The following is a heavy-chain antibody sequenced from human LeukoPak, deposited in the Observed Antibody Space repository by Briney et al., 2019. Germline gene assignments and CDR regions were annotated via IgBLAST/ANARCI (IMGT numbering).Heavy chain of an antibody. V-gene: IGHV4-59*01. CDR2: IYYSGST. D-gene: IGHD3-22*01. Sequence: SQTLSLTCTVSGGSISDYYWSWIRQPPGKGLEWIGYIYYSGSTKYNPYLKSRVTISIDTSKNQFSLKLSSVTAADTALYYCARGTGAYYYLWGQGTMVTVSS. CDR3: ARGTGAYYYL. J-gene: IGHJ3*01. CDR1: GGSISDYY.